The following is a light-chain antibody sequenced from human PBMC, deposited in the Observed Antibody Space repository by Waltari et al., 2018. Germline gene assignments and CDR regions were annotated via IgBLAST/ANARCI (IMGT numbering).Light chain of an antibody. CDR2: DAF. V-gene: IGKV3-20*01. CDR3: QKYESLPAT. Sequence: EFVLPQSPGTLSLSPGERATLCCRARQSVSSALAWYQQKPGQAPRLLIYDAFSRATGIPDRFSGSGSGTDFSLTINRLEPEDVAVYYCQKYESLPATFGQGTKVEIK. CDR1: QSVSSA. J-gene: IGKJ1*01.